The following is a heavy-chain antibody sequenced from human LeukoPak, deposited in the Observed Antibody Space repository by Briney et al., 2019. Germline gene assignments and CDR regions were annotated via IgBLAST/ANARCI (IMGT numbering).Heavy chain of an antibody. J-gene: IGHJ3*02. CDR2: IDHSGST. CDR3: ARVLLVTPVAAFDI. CDR1: GGSISSYY. D-gene: IGHD4-23*01. V-gene: IGHV4-34*01. Sequence: SETLSLTCTVSGGSISSYYWSWVRQPPGKGLEWIGQIDHSGSTNFNPSLKSRVTMSVDTTKKRVSLRLHSVTAADTAVYFCARVLLVTPVAAFDIWGQGTMVTVSS.